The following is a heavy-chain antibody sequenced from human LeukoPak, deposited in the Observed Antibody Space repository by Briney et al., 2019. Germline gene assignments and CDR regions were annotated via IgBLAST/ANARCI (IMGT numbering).Heavy chain of an antibody. D-gene: IGHD2-15*01. V-gene: IGHV4-59*08. CDR1: GGSISSYY. CDR2: IYYSVGA. CDR3: AVEDGCRGGSCYSAYYYYGMDV. J-gene: IGHJ6*02. Sequence: PSETLSLTCTVSGGSISSYYWSWIPQPPGKGLGWIGYIYYSVGANYNPSLKSRVTISVDTSKNQFSLKLSSVTAADTAVYYCAVEDGCRGGSCYSAYYYYGMDVWGQGTTVTVSS.